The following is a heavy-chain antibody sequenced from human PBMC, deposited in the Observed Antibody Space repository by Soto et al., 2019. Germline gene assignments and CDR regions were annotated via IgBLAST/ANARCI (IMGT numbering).Heavy chain of an antibody. V-gene: IGHV5-51*01. CDR1: GYSFTSYW. CDR3: ARHGIAAAGTSGAWGWYFDL. Sequence: GESLKISCNGSGYSFTSYWICWVRQMPVKGLEWMGIIYPGDSDTRYSPSFQGQVTISADKSISTAYLQWSSLKASDTAMYYCARHGIAAAGTSGAWGWYFDLWGRGTLVTVSS. D-gene: IGHD6-13*01. J-gene: IGHJ2*01. CDR2: IYPGDSDT.